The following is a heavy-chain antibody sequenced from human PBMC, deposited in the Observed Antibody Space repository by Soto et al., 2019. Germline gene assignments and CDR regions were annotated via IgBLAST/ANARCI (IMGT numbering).Heavy chain of an antibody. V-gene: IGHV1-18*01. CDR2: ISAYNGNT. Sequence: ASVKVSCKASGYTFTSYGISWVRQAPGQGLEWMGWISAYNGNTNYAQKLQGRVTITTDTSTSTAYMELSGLRSEDTAVYYCARGGSLYWYFDLWGRGTLVTVSS. D-gene: IGHD1-26*01. J-gene: IGHJ2*01. CDR1: GYTFTSYG. CDR3: ARGGSLYWYFDL.